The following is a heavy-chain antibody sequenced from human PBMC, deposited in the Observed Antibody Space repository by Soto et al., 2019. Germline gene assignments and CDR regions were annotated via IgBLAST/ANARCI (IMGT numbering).Heavy chain of an antibody. CDR1: GYSFSTSW. CDR3: ARTTIAGIRGYFDY. V-gene: IGHV5-51*01. CDR2: IYPGDSDT. J-gene: IGHJ4*02. D-gene: IGHD2-21*01. Sequence: EESLKSSCHGSGYSFSTSWIGWVRQMPGKGLEWMGIIYPGDSDTRYSPSFQGQVTISADKSISTAFLQWSSLKASDTATYYCARTTIAGIRGYFDYWGQGTLVTVSS.